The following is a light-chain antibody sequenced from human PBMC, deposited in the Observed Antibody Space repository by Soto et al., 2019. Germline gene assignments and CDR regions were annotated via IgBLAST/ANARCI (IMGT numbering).Light chain of an antibody. CDR2: ATS. CDR3: QQSYSTPPGT. CDR1: QSISTY. J-gene: IGKJ1*01. Sequence: DIQLSLSPSSVSGSLGVSVTITCRASQSISTYLIWYQQKPGKAPKLLIYATSSLQSGVPSRFSGSGSGTDFTLTISSLQPEDFATYYCQQSYSTPPGTFGQRTNVDIK. V-gene: IGKV1-39*01.